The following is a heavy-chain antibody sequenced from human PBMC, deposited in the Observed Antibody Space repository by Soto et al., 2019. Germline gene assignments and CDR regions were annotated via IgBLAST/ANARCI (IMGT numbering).Heavy chain of an antibody. Sequence: GGSLRLSCAASGFTFSSYSMNWVRQAPGKGLEWVSSISSSSSYIYYADSVKGRFTISRDNAKNSLYLQMNSLRAEDTAVYYCATDNWNYVFSPGGPRTPFDYWGQGTLVTVSS. CDR2: ISSSSSYI. D-gene: IGHD1-7*01. J-gene: IGHJ4*02. CDR1: GFTFSSYS. CDR3: ATDNWNYVFSPGGPRTPFDY. V-gene: IGHV3-21*01.